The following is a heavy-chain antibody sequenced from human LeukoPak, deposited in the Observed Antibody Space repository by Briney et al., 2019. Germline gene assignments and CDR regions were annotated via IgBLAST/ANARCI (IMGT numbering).Heavy chain of an antibody. CDR2: IYPGDSDT. CDR3: ATHALHYYDSSGYYGPFDY. CDR1: GYGFTSYW. V-gene: IGHV5-51*01. D-gene: IGHD3-22*01. Sequence: ALQIXCKGSGYGFTSYWIGWGRPMPGKGREWMGIIYPGDSDTRYSPSFQGQVTISADKSISTAYLQWSSLKASDTAMYYCATHALHYYDSSGYYGPFDYWGQGPLVTVSS. J-gene: IGHJ4*02.